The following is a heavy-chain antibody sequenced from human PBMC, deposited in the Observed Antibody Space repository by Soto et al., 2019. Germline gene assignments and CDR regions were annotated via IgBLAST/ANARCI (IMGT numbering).Heavy chain of an antibody. D-gene: IGHD1-26*01. CDR3: ARGKVLIRGKEGYFDY. V-gene: IGHV4-30-2*01. J-gene: IGHJ4*02. CDR2: IYHSGST. CDR1: GGSISSGGYS. Sequence: QLQLQESGSGLVKPSQTLSLTCAVSGGSISSGGYSGSWIRQPPGKGLEWIAYIYHSGSTYYNPSLKSRVTRSVDRSKSQFSLKLSSVTAADTAVYYCARGKVLIRGKEGYFDYWGQGTLVTVSS.